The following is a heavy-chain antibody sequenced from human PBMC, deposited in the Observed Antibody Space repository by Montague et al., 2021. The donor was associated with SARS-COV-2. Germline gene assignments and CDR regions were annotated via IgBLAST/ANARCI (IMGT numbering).Heavy chain of an antibody. Sequence: SEILSLTCTVSGDSISSSSYYWGWIRQPPGKGLEWIGNKHYSGITYNNPSLKNRVTMSVDTSKNQFSLKLSSVTAADTAVYYCVRDGYTHVDYWGQGTLVTVSS. CDR1: GDSISSSSYY. CDR3: VRDGYTHVDY. J-gene: IGHJ4*02. CDR2: KHYSGIT. D-gene: IGHD5-24*01. V-gene: IGHV4-39*02.